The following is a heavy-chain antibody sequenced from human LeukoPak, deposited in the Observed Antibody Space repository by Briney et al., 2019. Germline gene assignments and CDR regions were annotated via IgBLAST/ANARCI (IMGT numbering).Heavy chain of an antibody. CDR2: IRINAHGGAT. CDR3: ARIYYAMDV. V-gene: IGHV3-49*04. J-gene: IGHJ6*02. CDR1: GSTFVVYT. Sequence: PGGPLSLPCTASGSTFVVYTLGWARQAPGRGLGWVGFIRINAHGGATEYAASVEGRFTISRDDSKSIAYLQMNSLKTEDTAVYYCARIYYAMDVWGQGTMVTVSS.